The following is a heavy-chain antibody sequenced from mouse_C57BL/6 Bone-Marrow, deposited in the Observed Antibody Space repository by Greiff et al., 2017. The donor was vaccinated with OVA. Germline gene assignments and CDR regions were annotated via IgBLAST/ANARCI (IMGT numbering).Heavy chain of an antibody. D-gene: IGHD1-1*01. V-gene: IGHV1-82*01. CDR2: IYPGDGDT. CDR1: GYAFSSSW. J-gene: IGHJ4*01. CDR3: ARFSPYYGSSLVTCYAMDY. Sequence: VQLQQSGPELVKPGASVKISCKASGYAFSSSWMNWVKQRPGKGLEWIGRIYPGDGDTNYNGKFKGKATLTADKSSSTAYMQLSRLTSEDSAVYFCARFSPYYGSSLVTCYAMDYWGQGTSVTVSS.